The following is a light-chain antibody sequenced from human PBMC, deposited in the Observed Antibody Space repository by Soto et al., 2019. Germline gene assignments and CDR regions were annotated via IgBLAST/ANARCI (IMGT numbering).Light chain of an antibody. J-gene: IGKJ5*01. Sequence: EIVMTQSPATLSVSPGERGTLSCRASQSVSNNLAWYQQKPGQAPRLLLYGASTRATGFPDRFSGSGSGTEFTLTISRLEPEDFAVYYCQQYGSSPPITVGQGTRLEI. CDR1: QSVSNN. CDR2: GAS. V-gene: IGKV3-15*01. CDR3: QQYGSSPPIT.